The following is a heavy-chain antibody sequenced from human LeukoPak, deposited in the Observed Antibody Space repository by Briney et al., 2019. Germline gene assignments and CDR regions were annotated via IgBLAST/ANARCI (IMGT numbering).Heavy chain of an antibody. D-gene: IGHD4-17*01. Sequence: SETLSLTCTVSGGSISSYYWSWIRQPPGKGLEWIGYIYYSGSTYYNPSLKSRVTISVDTSKNQFSLKLSSVTAADTAVYYCARGLYGDYVLSWFDPWGQGTLVTVSS. J-gene: IGHJ5*02. CDR1: GGSISSYY. CDR2: IYYSGST. CDR3: ARGLYGDYVLSWFDP. V-gene: IGHV4-59*12.